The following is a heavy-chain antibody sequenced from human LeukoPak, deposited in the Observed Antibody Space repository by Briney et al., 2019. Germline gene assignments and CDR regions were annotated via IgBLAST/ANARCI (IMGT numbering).Heavy chain of an antibody. CDR1: GYTFTSYD. D-gene: IGHD1-26*01. Sequence: ASVKVSCKASGYTFTSYDINWVRRATGQGLEWMGWMNPNSGNTGYAQKFQGRVTMTRNTSISTAYMELSSLRSEDTAVYYCARVRGRSGATSYYWGQGTLVTVSS. J-gene: IGHJ4*02. V-gene: IGHV1-8*01. CDR2: MNPNSGNT. CDR3: ARVRGRSGATSYY.